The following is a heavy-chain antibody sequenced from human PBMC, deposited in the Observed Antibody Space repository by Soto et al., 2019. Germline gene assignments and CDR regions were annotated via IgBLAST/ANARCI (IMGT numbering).Heavy chain of an antibody. J-gene: IGHJ6*02. CDR1: GFTFSSYE. D-gene: IGHD3-3*01. CDR2: ISSSGSTI. Sequence: GGSLRLSCAASGFTFSSYEMNWVRQAPGKGLEWVSYISSSGSTIYYADSVKGRFTISGDNAKNSLYLQMNSLRAEDTAVYYCAGPMYDFWSGYYYGMDVWGQGTTVTVS. V-gene: IGHV3-48*03. CDR3: AGPMYDFWSGYYYGMDV.